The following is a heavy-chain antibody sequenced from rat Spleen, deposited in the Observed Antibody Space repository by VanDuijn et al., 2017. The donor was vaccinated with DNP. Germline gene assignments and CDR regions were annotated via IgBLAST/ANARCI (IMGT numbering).Heavy chain of an antibody. CDR2: ISYDGSST. V-gene: IGHV5-7*01. CDR1: GFTFSNYD. J-gene: IGHJ4*01. Sequence: EVQLVESGGGLVQPGRSMKLSCAASGFTFSNYDMAWVRQAPKTGLEWVATISYDGSSTYYRDSVKGRFTISRDNAKSTLYLQMDSLRSEDTATYCCTTAGAGWGQGTSVTVSS. CDR3: TTAGAG. D-gene: IGHD1-2*01.